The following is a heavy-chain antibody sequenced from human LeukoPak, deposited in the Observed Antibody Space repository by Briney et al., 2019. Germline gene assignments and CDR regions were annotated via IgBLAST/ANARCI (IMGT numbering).Heavy chain of an antibody. CDR1: GFTFSSYE. CDR3: AGKTYYYDSGSYSKSYYFDY. V-gene: IGHV3-48*03. CDR2: ISRSSTDT. J-gene: IGHJ4*02. D-gene: IGHD3-10*01. Sequence: GGSLRLSCAASGFTFSSYEMNWVRQAPGKGLEWLSDISRSSTDTNYADSVKGRFTISRDNAKNSLFLQLNSLRAEDTAVYYCAGKTYYYDSGSYSKSYYFDYWGQGTLVTVSS.